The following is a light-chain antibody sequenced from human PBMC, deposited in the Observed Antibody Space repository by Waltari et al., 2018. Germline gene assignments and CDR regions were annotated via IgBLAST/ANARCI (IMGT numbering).Light chain of an antibody. Sequence: QSALPQPASVSGSPGQSITISCTGTSTDVGGYNYVSWYQQHPGKAPKLMIYDVSNRPSGVSNRFSGSKSGNTASLIISGLQAEDEADYYCSSYTSSSLYVFGRGTKVTVL. V-gene: IGLV2-14*03. CDR3: SSYTSSSLYV. J-gene: IGLJ1*01. CDR2: DVS. CDR1: STDVGGYNY.